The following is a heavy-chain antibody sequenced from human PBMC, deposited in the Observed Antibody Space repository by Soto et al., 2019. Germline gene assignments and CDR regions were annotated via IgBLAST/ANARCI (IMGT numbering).Heavy chain of an antibody. D-gene: IGHD6-19*01. J-gene: IGHJ4*02. Sequence: PGGSLRLSCAASGFTFSSYAMSWVRQAPGKGLEWVAVVSHDGRNTHYADSVKGRFTISRDSSKNTVSLEMTSLRAEDTAVYYCAKGGRQRLVTSDFNYWGQGALVTVSS. CDR3: AKGGRQRLVTSDFNY. V-gene: IGHV3-30*18. CDR1: GFTFSSYA. CDR2: VSHDGRNT.